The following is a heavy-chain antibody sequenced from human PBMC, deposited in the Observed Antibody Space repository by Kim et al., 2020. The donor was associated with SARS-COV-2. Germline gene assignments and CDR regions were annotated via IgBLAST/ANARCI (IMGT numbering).Heavy chain of an antibody. D-gene: IGHD4-17*01. CDR3: AKGNDYGDYWYFDL. J-gene: IGHJ2*01. Sequence: ADSVKDRFTISRDNSKNTLYLQMNSLRAEDTAVYYCAKGNDYGDYWYFDLWGRGTLVTVSS. V-gene: IGHV3-30*02.